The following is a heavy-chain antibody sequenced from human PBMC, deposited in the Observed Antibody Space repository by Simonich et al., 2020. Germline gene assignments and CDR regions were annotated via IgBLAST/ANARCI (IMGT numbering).Heavy chain of an antibody. CDR3: AKDLGERITMIVVVIDAFDI. V-gene: IGHV3-23*01. CDR1: GFTFSSYA. Sequence: GGGLVQTGGSLRLSCAASGFTFSSYAMSWVRQAPGKGLEWVSAISGSGGSTYYADSVKGRFTISRDNSKNTLYLQMNSLRAEDTAVYYCAKDLGERITMIVVVIDAFDICGQGTMVTVSS. CDR2: ISGSGGST. J-gene: IGHJ3*02. D-gene: IGHD3-22*01.